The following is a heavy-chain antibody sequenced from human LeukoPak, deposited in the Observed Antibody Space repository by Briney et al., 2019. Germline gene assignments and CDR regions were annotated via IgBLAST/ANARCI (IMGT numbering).Heavy chain of an antibody. CDR1: GGSISSSSYY. D-gene: IGHD5-12*01. V-gene: IGHV4-39*01. Sequence: PSETLSLTCTVSGGSISSSSYYWGWIRQPPGKGLEWIGSIYYSGSTYYNPSLKGRVTISVDTSKNQFSLKLSSVTAADTAVYYCARHGATDYWGQGTLVTVSS. CDR3: ARHGATDY. J-gene: IGHJ4*02. CDR2: IYYSGST.